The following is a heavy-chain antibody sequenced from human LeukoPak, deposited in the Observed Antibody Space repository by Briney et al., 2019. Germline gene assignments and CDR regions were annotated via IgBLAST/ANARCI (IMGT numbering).Heavy chain of an antibody. J-gene: IGHJ2*01. Sequence: SETLSLTCTVSGGSISSGGYYWSWIRQHPGKGLEWIGYIYYSGSTYYNPSLKNRVTISVDTSKNQFSLKLSSVTAADTAVYYCARVQLAAPYWYFDLRGRGTLVTVSS. CDR1: GGSISSGGYY. CDR3: ARVQLAAPYWYFDL. V-gene: IGHV4-31*03. CDR2: IYYSGST. D-gene: IGHD2-15*01.